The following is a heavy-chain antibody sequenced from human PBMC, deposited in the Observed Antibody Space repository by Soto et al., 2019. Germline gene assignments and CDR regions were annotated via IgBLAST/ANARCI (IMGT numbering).Heavy chain of an antibody. CDR2: IYYSGST. CDR1: GGSISSYY. CDR3: ARREADYGDSNWFDP. D-gene: IGHD4-17*01. J-gene: IGHJ5*02. V-gene: IGHV4-59*01. Sequence: SETLSLTCTVSGGSISSYYWSWIRQPPGKGLEWIGYIYYSGSTNYNPSLKSRVTISVDTSKNQFSLKLSSVTAADTAVYYCARREADYGDSNWFDPWGQGTLVTVSS.